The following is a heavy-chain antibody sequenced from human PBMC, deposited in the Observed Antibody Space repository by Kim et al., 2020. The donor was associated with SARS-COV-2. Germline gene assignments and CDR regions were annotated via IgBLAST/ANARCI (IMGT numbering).Heavy chain of an antibody. Sequence: KFQGRVTITRDTSASTAYMELSSLRSEDTAVYYCARCPYDYGDYVYGMDVWGQGTTVTVSS. V-gene: IGHV1-3*01. D-gene: IGHD4-17*01. CDR3: ARCPYDYGDYVYGMDV. J-gene: IGHJ6*02.